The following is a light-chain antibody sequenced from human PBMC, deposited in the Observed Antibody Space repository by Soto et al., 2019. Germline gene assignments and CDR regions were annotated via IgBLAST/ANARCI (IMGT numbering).Light chain of an antibody. V-gene: IGLV2-14*03. CDR3: SSYTSSNTLVV. Sequence: QSVLTQPASVSGSPGQSITISCTGTSSDVGGYNYVSWYQQHPGKAPKLMIYDVSNRPSGVSNHFSGSKSGNTASLTISGLQAEDEADYYCSSYTSSNTLVVFGTGTKVTVL. J-gene: IGLJ1*01. CDR1: SSDVGGYNY. CDR2: DVS.